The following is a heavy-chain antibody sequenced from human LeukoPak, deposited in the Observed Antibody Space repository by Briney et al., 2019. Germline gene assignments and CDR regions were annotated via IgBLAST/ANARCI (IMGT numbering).Heavy chain of an antibody. D-gene: IGHD2-2*01. J-gene: IGHJ4*02. CDR2: IKQDGSEK. Sequence: GGSLRLSCAASGFTFSSYAMSWVRQAPGKGLEWVANIKQDGSEKYFVDSVKGRFTISRDNAKNSLYLQMNSLRAEDTAVYYCARNMRFIDYWGQGTLVTVSS. V-gene: IGHV3-7*01. CDR1: GFTFSSYA. CDR3: ARNMRFIDY.